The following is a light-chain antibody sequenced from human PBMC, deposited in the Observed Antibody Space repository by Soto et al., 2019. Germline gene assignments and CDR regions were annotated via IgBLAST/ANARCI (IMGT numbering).Light chain of an antibody. V-gene: IGKV1-5*03. CDR2: KAS. CDR1: QSISSW. J-gene: IGKJ1*01. Sequence: DIQMTQSPSTLSASVGDRVTITCRASQSISSWLAWYQQKPGKAPKLLIYKASSLESGVPSRFSGSGSGTEFTLTIISLQPDDFATYYCQQYPWTFGQGTKVEIK. CDR3: QQYPWT.